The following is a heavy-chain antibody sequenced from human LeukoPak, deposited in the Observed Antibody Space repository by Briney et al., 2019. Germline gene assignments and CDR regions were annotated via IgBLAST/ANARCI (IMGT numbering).Heavy chain of an antibody. J-gene: IGHJ6*02. CDR1: GGSISSYY. CDR2: IYYSGSA. CDR3: ARDSRYYDFWSGLYYYYGMDV. V-gene: IGHV4-59*01. Sequence: SETLSLTCTVSGGSISSYYWSWIRQPPGKGLEWIGYIYYSGSANYNPSLKSRVTISVDTSKNQFSLRLSSVTAAGTAVYYCARDSRYYDFWSGLYYYYGMDVWGQGTTVTVSS. D-gene: IGHD3-3*01.